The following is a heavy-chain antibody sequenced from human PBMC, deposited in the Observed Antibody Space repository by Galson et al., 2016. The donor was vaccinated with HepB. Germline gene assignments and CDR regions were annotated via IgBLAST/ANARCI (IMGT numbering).Heavy chain of an antibody. J-gene: IGHJ5*02. CDR1: GDSVSSNSAA. D-gene: IGHD2/OR15-2a*01. CDR2: TYYGSKWYN. Sequence: CAISGDSVSSNSAAWTWIRQSPLRGLEWLGRTYYGSKWYNDYAVSVKSRISIHPDTSKNQFSLPLNSVTPEDTAVYYCARVRCSTFRCQNWFDPWGQGTLVTVSS. CDR3: ARVRCSTFRCQNWFDP. V-gene: IGHV6-1*01.